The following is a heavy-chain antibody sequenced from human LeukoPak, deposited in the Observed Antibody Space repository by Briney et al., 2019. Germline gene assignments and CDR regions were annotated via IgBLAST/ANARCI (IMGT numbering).Heavy chain of an antibody. J-gene: IGHJ6*03. V-gene: IGHV4-39*01. CDR2: MYYSGST. D-gene: IGHD3-3*01. CDR3: ARHGDDFWSGYYYYYMDV. Sequence: SETLSLTCTVSGGSISSYYWGWIRQPPGKGLEWIGSMYYSGSTYYNPSLKSRVTISVDTTKNQVSLKLSSVTAADTAVYYCARHGDDFWSGYYYYYMDVWGKGTTVTVSS. CDR1: GGSISSYY.